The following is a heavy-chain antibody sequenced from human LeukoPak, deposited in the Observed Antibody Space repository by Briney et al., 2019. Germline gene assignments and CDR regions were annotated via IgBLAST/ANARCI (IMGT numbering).Heavy chain of an antibody. Sequence: PGGSLRLSCAASGFTFSNAWMSWVRQAPGKGLEWVSAISGSGGSTYYADSVKGRFTISRDNSKNTLYLQMNSLRAEDTAVYYCRYFLPHFDYWGQGTLVTVSS. CDR3: RYFLPHFDY. V-gene: IGHV3-23*01. J-gene: IGHJ4*02. CDR1: GFTFSNAW. D-gene: IGHD2/OR15-2a*01. CDR2: ISGSGGST.